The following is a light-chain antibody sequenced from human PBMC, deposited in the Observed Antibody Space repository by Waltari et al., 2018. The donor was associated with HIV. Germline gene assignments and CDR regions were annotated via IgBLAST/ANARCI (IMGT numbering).Light chain of an antibody. CDR3: SSYTSNNTWV. Sequence: QSALTQPASVSGSLGQSITISCTGTRGDIGDYNYVSWYQQHPGEVPKVLIFSVSNRPSGVSSRFSGPKAGNTASLTLSGLQAEDEADYYCSSYTSNNTWVFGGGTKLTVL. J-gene: IGLJ3*02. CDR1: RGDIGDYNY. V-gene: IGLV2-14*03. CDR2: SVS.